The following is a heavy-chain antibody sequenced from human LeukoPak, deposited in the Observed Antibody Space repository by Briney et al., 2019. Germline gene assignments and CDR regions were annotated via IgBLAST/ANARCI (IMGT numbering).Heavy chain of an antibody. CDR2: ISGSGGST. D-gene: IGHD6-13*01. CDR3: AKDRDSSSWYFDWYFDL. V-gene: IGHV3-23*01. J-gene: IGHJ2*01. Sequence: GGSLRLSCAASGFTFSSYAMSWVRQAPGKGLEWVSAISGSGGSTYYADSVKGRFTISRDNSKNTLYLQMNSLRAEDTAVYYRAKDRDSSSWYFDWYFDLWGRGTLVTVSP. CDR1: GFTFSSYA.